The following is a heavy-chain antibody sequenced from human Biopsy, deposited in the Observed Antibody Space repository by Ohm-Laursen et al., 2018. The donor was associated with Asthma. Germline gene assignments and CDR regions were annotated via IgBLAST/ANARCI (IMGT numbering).Heavy chain of an antibody. V-gene: IGHV4-4*02. CDR2: IYYSGSI. CDR1: GGSFSSNSW. D-gene: IGHD1-1*01. J-gene: IGHJ2*01. CDR3: ARAIGTGDWYFDV. Sequence: SETLSLTCAVYGGSFSSNSWWTWVRQSPGRGLEWIGEIYYSGSINYHPSLKGRVTISVAKSKNQFSLRLTSVTAADTAVYYCARAIGTGDWYFDVWGRGTLVTVSS.